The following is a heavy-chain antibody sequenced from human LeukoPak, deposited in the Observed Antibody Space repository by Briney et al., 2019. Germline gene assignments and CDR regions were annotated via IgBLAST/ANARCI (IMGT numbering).Heavy chain of an antibody. CDR3: ARQYYYGSGSYPRGFDP. V-gene: IGHV4-34*01. D-gene: IGHD3-10*01. Sequence: SETLSLTCAVYGGSFSGYYWSWIRQPPGKGLEWIGEINHSGSTNYNPSLKSRVTISVDTSKNQFSLKLSSVTAADTAVYYCARQYYYGSGSYPRGFDPWGQGTLVTVSS. J-gene: IGHJ5*02. CDR1: GGSFSGYY. CDR2: INHSGST.